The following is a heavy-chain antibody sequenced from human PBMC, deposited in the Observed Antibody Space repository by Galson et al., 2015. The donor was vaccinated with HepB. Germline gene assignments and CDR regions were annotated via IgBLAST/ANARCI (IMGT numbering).Heavy chain of an antibody. J-gene: IGHJ4*02. Sequence: SLRLSCAASGFTFNDHHIDWVRQAPGKGLEWVGRTRNKARSFTTEYAASVKGRFTISRDDSKNSLYLQMTSLKTEDTAVYYYTGYPNSGWPLENWGQGTLVTVSS. D-gene: IGHD6-19*01. V-gene: IGHV3-72*01. CDR2: TRNKARSFTT. CDR3: TGYPNSGWPLEN. CDR1: GFTFNDHH.